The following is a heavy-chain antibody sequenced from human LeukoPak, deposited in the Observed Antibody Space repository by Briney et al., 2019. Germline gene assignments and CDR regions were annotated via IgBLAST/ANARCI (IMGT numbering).Heavy chain of an antibody. Sequence: ASVKVSCKASGYTFTSYAMNWVRQAPGQGLEWMGWINTNTGNPTYAQGFTGRFVFSLDTSVSTAYLQISSLKAEDTAAYYCARERGAHGSGSYYKSRGLSYWGQGTLVTVSS. V-gene: IGHV7-4-1*02. D-gene: IGHD3-10*01. CDR2: INTNTGNP. CDR1: GYTFTSYA. CDR3: ARERGAHGSGSYYKSRGLSY. J-gene: IGHJ4*02.